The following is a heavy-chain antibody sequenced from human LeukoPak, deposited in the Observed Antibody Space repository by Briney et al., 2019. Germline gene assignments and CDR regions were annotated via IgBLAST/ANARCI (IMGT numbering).Heavy chain of an antibody. V-gene: IGHV1-18*04. CDR1: GYTFSTYT. CDR3: ARGPHHFYGMDV. Sequence: ASVKVSCKASGYTFSTYTISWVRQAPGQGLEWLGWISAYNGNTYYAQRLQGRVTMTTDTSTTTAYMELKSLTSDDTAVYFCARGPHHFYGMDVWGQETTVTVSS. J-gene: IGHJ6*02. CDR2: ISAYNGNT. D-gene: IGHD1-14*01.